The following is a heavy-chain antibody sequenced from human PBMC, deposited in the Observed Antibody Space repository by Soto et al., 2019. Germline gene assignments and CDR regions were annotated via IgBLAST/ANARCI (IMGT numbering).Heavy chain of an antibody. CDR3: ARGSGSYTFDY. CDR2: IHHGGTT. CDR1: GYSISSGYY. J-gene: IGHJ4*02. D-gene: IGHD1-26*01. Sequence: PSETLSLTCAVSGYSISSGYYWGWIRQPPGKGLEWIGSIHHGGTTYFNPSLKNRVTILADTSKNQFSLRLTSVTTADTAVYYCARGSGSYTFDYWGQGTLVTVSS. V-gene: IGHV4-38-2*01.